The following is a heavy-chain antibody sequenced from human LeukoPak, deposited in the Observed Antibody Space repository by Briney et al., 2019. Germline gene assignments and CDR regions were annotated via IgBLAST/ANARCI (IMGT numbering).Heavy chain of an antibody. J-gene: IGHJ4*02. Sequence: SETLSLTCTVSGGSISSYYWSWIRQPPGKGLEWIGYIYYSGTTNYNPSLKSRVTISADTSKNQFSLKLSSVTAADTAVYHCARGVYIAAAQYGYWGQGTLVTVSS. CDR3: ARGVYIAAAQYGY. CDR2: IYYSGTT. CDR1: GGSISSYY. D-gene: IGHD6-13*01. V-gene: IGHV4-59*01.